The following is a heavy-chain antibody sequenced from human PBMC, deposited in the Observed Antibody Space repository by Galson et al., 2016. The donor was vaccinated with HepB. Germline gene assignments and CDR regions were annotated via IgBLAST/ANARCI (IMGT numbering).Heavy chain of an antibody. CDR3: AKGNIVQVPAAPYA. V-gene: IGHV3-23*01. J-gene: IGHJ5*02. Sequence: SLRLSCAASGFTFSNYAMSWVRQAPGKGLEWVSSLSGSGDTTYDADAVRGRFTISRDNSRNTLSLQMDSLRAEHSAIYYCAKGNIVQVPAAPYAWGQGALVTVSS. CDR2: LSGSGDTT. CDR1: GFTFSNYA. D-gene: IGHD2-2*01.